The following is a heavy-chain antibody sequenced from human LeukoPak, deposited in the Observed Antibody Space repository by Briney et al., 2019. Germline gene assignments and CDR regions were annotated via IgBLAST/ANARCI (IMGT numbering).Heavy chain of an antibody. D-gene: IGHD3-3*01. J-gene: IGHJ4*02. Sequence: GGSLRLSCAASGFTFSIHWMSWVRQAPGKGLEWVANIKQDGSAKYYVDSVKGRFTISRDNAKSSLYLQMNSLRAEDTAVYYCARERRTIFGVVNFDYWGQGTLVTVSS. V-gene: IGHV3-7*01. CDR1: GFTFSIHW. CDR2: IKQDGSAK. CDR3: ARERRTIFGVVNFDY.